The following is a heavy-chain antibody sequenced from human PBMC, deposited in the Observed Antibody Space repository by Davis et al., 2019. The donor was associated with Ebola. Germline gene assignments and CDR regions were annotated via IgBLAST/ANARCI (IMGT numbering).Heavy chain of an antibody. J-gene: IGHJ4*02. CDR1: GFTFSTYW. V-gene: IGHV3-74*01. D-gene: IGHD3-10*01. Sequence: GESLKISCAASGFTFSTYWMHWVRHAPGKGLVWVSHINNEGSSTSYADSVKGRFTISRDNAKNTLYLQMNSLRVEDTAVYYCAAFTMAIEGDYWGQGSLVTVSS. CDR3: AAFTMAIEGDY. CDR2: INNEGSST.